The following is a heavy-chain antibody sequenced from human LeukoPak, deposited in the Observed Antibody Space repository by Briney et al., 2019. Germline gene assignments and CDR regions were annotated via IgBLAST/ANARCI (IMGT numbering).Heavy chain of an antibody. J-gene: IGHJ4*02. Sequence: GGSLRLSCAASGFTFSSYEMNWVRQAPGKGLEWVSYISSRGSTIYYADSVKGRFTISRDNAKNSLYLQMNSLRAEDTAVYYCARAGSDCSGGSCYQDYWGQGTLVTVSS. CDR2: ISSRGSTI. D-gene: IGHD2-15*01. CDR1: GFTFSSYE. V-gene: IGHV3-48*03. CDR3: ARAGSDCSGGSCYQDY.